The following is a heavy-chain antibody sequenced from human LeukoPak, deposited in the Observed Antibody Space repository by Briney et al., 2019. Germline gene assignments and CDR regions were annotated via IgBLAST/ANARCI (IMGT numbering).Heavy chain of an antibody. J-gene: IGHJ4*02. CDR2: IFYSGST. CDR1: GGSISRGGYY. Sequence: SQTLSLTCTVSGGSISRGGYYWSWIRQHPGKGLEWIGYIFYSGSTYYNPSLKSRVTISVATSKNQFSLKLSSVTAADTAVYYCAREGYYDSSGYLFDYWGQGTLVAVSS. CDR3: AREGYYDSSGYLFDY. V-gene: IGHV4-31*03. D-gene: IGHD3-22*01.